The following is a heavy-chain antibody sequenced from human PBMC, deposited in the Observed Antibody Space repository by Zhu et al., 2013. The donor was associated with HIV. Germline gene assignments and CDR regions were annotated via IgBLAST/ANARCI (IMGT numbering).Heavy chain of an antibody. D-gene: IGHD6-6*01. CDR1: GGTFSSYT. J-gene: IGHJ6*02. V-gene: IGHV1-69*02. Sequence: QVQLVQSGAEVKKPGSSVKVSCKASGGTFSSYTISWVRQAPGQGLEWMGRIIPILGIANYAQKFQGRVTITADKSTSTAYMELSSLRSEDTAVYYCAGKGEAARSYYYYGMDVWGQGTTVTVSS. CDR3: AGKGEAARSYYYYGMDV. CDR2: IIPILGIA.